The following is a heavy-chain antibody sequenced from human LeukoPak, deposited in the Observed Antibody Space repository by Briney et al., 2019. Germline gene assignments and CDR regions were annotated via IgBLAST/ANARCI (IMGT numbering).Heavy chain of an antibody. V-gene: IGHV4-39*01. CDR1: GGSISSSSYS. D-gene: IGHD3-3*01. J-gene: IGHJ4*02. Sequence: SETLSLTCTVSGGSISSSSYSWGWIRQPPGKGLEWIGSIYYSGTTYYNPSLKSRVTISVDTSKIQFSLKLSSVAATDTAVDFCARLRFDFWSGYTHPYFDYWGQGTLVTVSS. CDR2: IYYSGTT. CDR3: ARLRFDFWSGYTHPYFDY.